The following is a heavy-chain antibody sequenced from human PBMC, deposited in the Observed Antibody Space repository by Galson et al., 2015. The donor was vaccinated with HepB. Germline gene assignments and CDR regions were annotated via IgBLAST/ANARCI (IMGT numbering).Heavy chain of an antibody. CDR2: IYYSGST. Sequence: LTCTVSGGSISSYYWSWIRQPPGKGLEWIGYIYYSGSTNYNPSLKSRVTISVDTSKNQFSLKLSSVTAADTAVYYCARLMADAFDIWGQGTMVTVSS. J-gene: IGHJ3*02. D-gene: IGHD5-24*01. CDR3: ARLMADAFDI. CDR1: GGSISSYY. V-gene: IGHV4-59*08.